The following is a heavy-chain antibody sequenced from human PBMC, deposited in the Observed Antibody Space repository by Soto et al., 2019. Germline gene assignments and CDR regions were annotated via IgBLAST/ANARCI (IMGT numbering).Heavy chain of an antibody. CDR3: ARVYYDTLTGYYTLIDY. D-gene: IGHD3-9*01. CDR1: GGSFSGYY. Sequence: SETLSLTCAVYGGSFSGYYWSWIRQPPGKGLEWIGEINHSGSTNYNPSLKSRVTISVDTSKNQFSLKLSSVTDADTAVYYCARVYYDTLTGYYTLIDYWGQGTLVTVSS. J-gene: IGHJ4*02. V-gene: IGHV4-34*01. CDR2: INHSGST.